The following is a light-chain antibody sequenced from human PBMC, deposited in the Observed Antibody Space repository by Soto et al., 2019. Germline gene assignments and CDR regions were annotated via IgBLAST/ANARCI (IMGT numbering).Light chain of an antibody. Sequence: EIVLTQSPGTLSLSPGERATLSCRASQSVSSSHLAWYQHKPGQAPRLLIYAASSRATGSPDRFSGGGSGTDFTLTISSLQPDDFATYYCQQYNSYSWTFGQGTKVDIK. J-gene: IGKJ1*01. CDR2: AAS. V-gene: IGKV3-20*01. CDR3: QQYNSYSWT. CDR1: QSVSSSH.